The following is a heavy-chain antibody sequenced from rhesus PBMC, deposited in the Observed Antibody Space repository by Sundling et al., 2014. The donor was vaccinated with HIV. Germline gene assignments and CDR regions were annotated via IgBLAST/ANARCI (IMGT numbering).Heavy chain of an antibody. Sequence: QVQLQESGPGLVKPSETLSLTCAVSGGSISSGYGWNWIRQAPGKGLEWIGRIYGIGGSPDYNPSLKSRVTISIDTSKNQFSLKLSSVTAADTAVYYCARHDGAEGYFDLWGPGTPITISS. J-gene: IGHJ2*01. D-gene: IGHD2-39*01. CDR1: GGSISSGYG. V-gene: IGHV4-160*01. CDR2: IYGIGGSP. CDR3: ARHDGAEGYFDL.